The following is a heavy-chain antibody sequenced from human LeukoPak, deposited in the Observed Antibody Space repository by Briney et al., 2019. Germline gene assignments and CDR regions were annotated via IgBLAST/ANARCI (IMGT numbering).Heavy chain of an antibody. Sequence: SQTLSLTCAISGVSVSSNSAAWNWIRRSRSRGLEWLGRTYYRSKWNNDYAVSVKSRIIINPDTSKNQFSLQLNSMTPEDTAVYYCARGDQAFDYWGQGTLVTVSS. CDR1: GVSVSSNSAA. CDR3: ARGDQAFDY. J-gene: IGHJ4*02. V-gene: IGHV6-1*01. CDR2: TYYRSKWNN. D-gene: IGHD2-2*01.